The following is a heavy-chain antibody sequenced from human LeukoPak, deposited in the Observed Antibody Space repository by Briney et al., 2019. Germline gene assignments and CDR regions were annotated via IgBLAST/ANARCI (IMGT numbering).Heavy chain of an antibody. CDR3: ARDGTLSGWYYYYYMDV. CDR1: GFTFSSYG. Sequence: SGGTLRLSCAASGFTFSSYGMTWVRQAPGKGLEWVSGISGSGGSTYYADSVKGRFTISRDNSKNTLYLQMNSLRAEDTAVYYCARDGTLSGWYYYYYMDVWGKGTTVTVSS. V-gene: IGHV3-23*01. D-gene: IGHD6-19*01. J-gene: IGHJ6*03. CDR2: ISGSGGST.